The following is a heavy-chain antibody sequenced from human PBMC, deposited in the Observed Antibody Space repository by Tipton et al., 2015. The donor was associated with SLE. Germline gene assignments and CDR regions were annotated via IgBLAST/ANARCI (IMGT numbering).Heavy chain of an antibody. J-gene: IGHJ2*01. CDR3: ARVLWFGEADWYFDL. CDR2: IYTSGST. Sequence: TLSLTCTVSGGSISSYYWSWIRQPAGKGLEWIGRIYTSGSTNYNPSLKGRVTMSVDMSKNQFSLKLNSVTAADTAVYYCARVLWFGEADWYFDLWGRGTLVTVSS. D-gene: IGHD3-10*01. V-gene: IGHV4-4*07. CDR1: GGSISSYY.